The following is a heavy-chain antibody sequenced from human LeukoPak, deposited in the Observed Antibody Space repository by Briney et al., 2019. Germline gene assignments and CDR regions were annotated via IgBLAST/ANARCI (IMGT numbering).Heavy chain of an antibody. V-gene: IGHV1-24*01. CDR1: GYTFTGYY. J-gene: IGHJ4*02. CDR3: ATTGTIFGVVFDY. Sequence: ASVKVSCKASGYTFTGYYMHWVRQAPGKGLEWMGGFDPEDGETIYAQKFQGRVTMTEDTSTDTAYMELSGLRSEDTAVYYCATTGTIFGVVFDYWGQGTLVTVSS. D-gene: IGHD3-3*01. CDR2: FDPEDGET.